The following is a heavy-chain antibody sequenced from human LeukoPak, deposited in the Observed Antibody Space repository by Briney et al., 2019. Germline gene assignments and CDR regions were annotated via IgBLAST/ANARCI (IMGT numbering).Heavy chain of an antibody. CDR2: IYYSGST. D-gene: IGHD4-11*01. Sequence: PSETLSLTCTVSGGSISSYYWSWIRQPPGKGLEWIGYIYYSGSTNYNPSLKSQVTISVDTSKNQFSLKLSSVTAADTAVYYCASGYSNYGGIFDYWGQGTLVTLSS. V-gene: IGHV4-59*01. CDR1: GGSISSYY. CDR3: ASGYSNYGGIFDY. J-gene: IGHJ4*02.